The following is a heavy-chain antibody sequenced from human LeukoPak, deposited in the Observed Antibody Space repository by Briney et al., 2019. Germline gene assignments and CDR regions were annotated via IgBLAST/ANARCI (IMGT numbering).Heavy chain of an antibody. D-gene: IGHD3-22*01. CDR2: ISYDGSNK. J-gene: IGHJ3*01. V-gene: IGHV3-30*14. CDR3: ARIYQPTRTYDYDPGGYYAFDS. Sequence: PGGSLRLSCAASGFTFSSYAMHWVRQAPGKGLEWVAVISYDGSNKYYADSVKGRFTISRDNSKNTLYLEVNSLRAEDTAVYYCARIYQPTRTYDYDPGGYYAFDSWGQGTMVIVSS. CDR1: GFTFSSYA.